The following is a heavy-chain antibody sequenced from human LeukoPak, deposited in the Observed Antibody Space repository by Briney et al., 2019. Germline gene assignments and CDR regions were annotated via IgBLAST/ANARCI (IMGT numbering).Heavy chain of an antibody. Sequence: GASVKFSCKASGYTFTSYDINWVRQATGQGLEWMGWMIPNSGNTGYAQKFQGRVTMTRNTSISTAYMELSSLRSEDTAVYYCAKTRKNYVWRNWFDPWREGTNATVSS. J-gene: IGHJ5*02. CDR2: MIPNSGNT. D-gene: IGHD1-7*01. CDR1: GYTFTSYD. CDR3: AKTRKNYVWRNWFDP. V-gene: IGHV1-8*01.